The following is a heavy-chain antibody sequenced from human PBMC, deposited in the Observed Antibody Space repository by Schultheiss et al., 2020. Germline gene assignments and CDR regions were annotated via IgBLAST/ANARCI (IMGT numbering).Heavy chain of an antibody. CDR2: INHSGST. D-gene: IGHD2-2*01. Sequence: SETLSLTCAVSGYSISSGYYWGWIRQPPGKGLEWIGEINHSGSTNYNPSLKSRVTISVDTSKNQFSLKLSSVTAADTAVYYCARGFRRVTIVVVPAVYYFDYWGQGTLVTVSS. V-gene: IGHV4-38-2*01. CDR3: ARGFRRVTIVVVPAVYYFDY. CDR1: GYSISSGYY. J-gene: IGHJ4*02.